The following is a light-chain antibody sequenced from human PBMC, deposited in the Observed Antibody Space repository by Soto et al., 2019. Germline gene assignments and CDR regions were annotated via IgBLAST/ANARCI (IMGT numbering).Light chain of an antibody. CDR1: QSISDS. CDR2: EAC. CDR3: QQYNGYWT. J-gene: IGKJ1*01. V-gene: IGKV1-5*03. Sequence: DIQMTQSPSTLSASVGDRVTITCRASQSISDSLAWYQQKPGKAPKLLISEACNFKSGVPSRFSGSGSGTEYTLTFSSLQPDDIASYYCQQYNGYWTFGQGTKVEIK.